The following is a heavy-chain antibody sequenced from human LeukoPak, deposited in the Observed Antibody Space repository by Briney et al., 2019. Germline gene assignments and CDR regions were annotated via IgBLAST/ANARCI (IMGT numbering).Heavy chain of an antibody. V-gene: IGHV4-4*02. J-gene: IGHJ6*02. CDR2: IYHSGST. CDR1: GGSISSSNW. Sequence: PSGTLSLTCAASGGSISSSNWWSWVRQPPGKGLEWIGEIYHSGSTNYNPSLKSRVTISVDKSKNQFSLKLSSVTAADTAVYYCARDRKRSVATIPSYYYYGMDVWGQGTTVTVSS. CDR3: ARDRKRSVATIPSYYYYGMDV. D-gene: IGHD5-12*01.